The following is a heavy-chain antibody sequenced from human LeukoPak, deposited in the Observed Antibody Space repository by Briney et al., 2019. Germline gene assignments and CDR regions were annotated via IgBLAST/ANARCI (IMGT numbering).Heavy chain of an antibody. CDR2: INSDGSST. Sequence: GGSLRLSCAASGFTFSNYWMHWVRQAPGKGLVWVSRINSDGSSTSYADSVKGRFTISRDNAKNTLYLQMNSLRAEDTAVYCCARVSSGSYFGYYYYYMDVWGKGTTVTASS. V-gene: IGHV3-74*01. CDR3: ARVSSGSYFGYYYYYMDV. CDR1: GFTFSNYW. D-gene: IGHD1-26*01. J-gene: IGHJ6*03.